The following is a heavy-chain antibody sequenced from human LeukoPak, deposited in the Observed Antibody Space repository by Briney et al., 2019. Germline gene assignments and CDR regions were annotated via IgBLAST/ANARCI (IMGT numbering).Heavy chain of an antibody. CDR2: IYTSGST. D-gene: IGHD2-8*01. Sequence: SETLSLTCTVSGGSISSYYWSWIRLPAGKGLEWIGRIYTSGSTNYNPSLKSRVTMSVDTSKNQFSLKLSSVAAADTAIYYCARELGGRFCTNGVCLGYGMDVWGQGTTVTVSS. J-gene: IGHJ6*02. V-gene: IGHV4-4*07. CDR3: ARELGGRFCTNGVCLGYGMDV. CDR1: GGSISSYY.